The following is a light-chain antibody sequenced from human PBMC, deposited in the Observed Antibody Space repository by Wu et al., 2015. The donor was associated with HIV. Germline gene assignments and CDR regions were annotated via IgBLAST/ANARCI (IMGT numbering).Light chain of an antibody. Sequence: EIVLTQSPGTLSLSPGERATLSCRASQSVSSNYLAWYQQKPGQAPRLVIYGVSSRATGIPRQVQWRVGRGTRLLLSPSADWSLKILSVYYCQQYDTSPPWTFGQGPKVE. CDR2: GVS. CDR1: QSVSSNY. V-gene: IGKV3-20*01. CDR3: QQYDTSPPWT. J-gene: IGKJ1*01.